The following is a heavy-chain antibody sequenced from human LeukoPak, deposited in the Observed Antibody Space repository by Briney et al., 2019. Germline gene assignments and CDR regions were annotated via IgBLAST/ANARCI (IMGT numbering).Heavy chain of an antibody. CDR1: GFTFSSYW. J-gene: IGHJ6*02. CDR2: INSDGSST. V-gene: IGHV3-74*01. CDR3: ARGGVTTVITHYYYGMDV. D-gene: IGHD4-17*01. Sequence: GGSLRLSCAASGFTFSSYWMHWVRQAPGKGLVWVSRINSDGSSTSYADSVKGRFTISRDNAKNTLYLQMNSLRAEDTAVYYCARGGVTTVITHYYYGMDVWSQGITVTVSS.